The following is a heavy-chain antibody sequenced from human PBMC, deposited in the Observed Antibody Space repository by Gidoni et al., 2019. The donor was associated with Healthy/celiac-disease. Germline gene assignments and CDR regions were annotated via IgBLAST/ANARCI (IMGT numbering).Heavy chain of an antibody. CDR3: ARVSPGRSMDV. Sequence: GVVQPGRSLRLSCATSGFTFSSYGMHWVRQAPGKGLAWVAVIWYDGSNKYYADSVKGRFTISRDNSKNTLYLRMNSLRAEDTAVYYCARVSPGRSMDVWGQGTTVTVSS. D-gene: IGHD1-26*01. CDR2: IWYDGSNK. CDR1: GFTFSSYG. J-gene: IGHJ6*02. V-gene: IGHV3-33*01.